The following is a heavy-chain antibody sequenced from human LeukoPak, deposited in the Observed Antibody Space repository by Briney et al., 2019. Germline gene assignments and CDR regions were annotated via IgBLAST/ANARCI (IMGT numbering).Heavy chain of an antibody. CDR3: ARDALHVRDGTTPANFDY. Sequence: SETLSLTCTVSGGSISSSSYYWGWIRQPPGKGLEWIGSIYYSGSTYYNPSLKSRVTISVDTSKNQFSLKLSSVTAADTAVYYCARDALHVRDGTTPANFDYWGQRTLVTVSS. V-gene: IGHV4-39*07. CDR1: GGSISSSSYY. D-gene: IGHD1-7*01. CDR2: IYYSGST. J-gene: IGHJ4*02.